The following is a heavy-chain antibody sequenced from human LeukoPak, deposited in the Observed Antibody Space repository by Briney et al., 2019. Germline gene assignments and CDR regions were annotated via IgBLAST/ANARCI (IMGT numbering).Heavy chain of an antibody. V-gene: IGHV1-69*01. CDR3: ARVMDYYGSGSYYFDY. CDR1: GGTFSSYA. Sequence: GSSVKVSCKASGGTFSSYAISWVRQAPGQGLEWMGGIIPIFGTANYAQKFQGRVTITADESTSTAYMELSSLRSEDMAVYYCARVMDYYGSGSYYFDYWGQGTLVTVSS. CDR2: IIPIFGTA. J-gene: IGHJ4*02. D-gene: IGHD3-10*01.